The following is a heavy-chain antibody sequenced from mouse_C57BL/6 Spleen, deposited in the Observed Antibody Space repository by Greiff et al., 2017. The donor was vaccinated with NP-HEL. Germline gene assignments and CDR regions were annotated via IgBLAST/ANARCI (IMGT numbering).Heavy chain of an antibody. CDR1: GYTFTSYW. CDR2: IYPGSGST. Sequence: QVQLQQPGAELVKPGASVKTSCKASGYTFTSYWITWVKQRPGQGLEWIGDIYPGSGSTNYNEKFKSKATLTVDTSSSTAYMQLSSLTSEDSAVYYCARGGITTVVDDYWGQGTTLTVSS. J-gene: IGHJ2*01. D-gene: IGHD1-1*01. CDR3: ARGGITTVVDDY. V-gene: IGHV1-55*01.